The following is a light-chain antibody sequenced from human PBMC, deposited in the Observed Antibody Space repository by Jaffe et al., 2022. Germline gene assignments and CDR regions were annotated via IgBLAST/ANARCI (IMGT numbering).Light chain of an antibody. CDR3: QSYDSSLSGSGV. V-gene: IGLV1-40*01. CDR1: SSNIGAGYD. Sequence: QSVLTQPPSVSGAPGQRVTISCTGSSSNIGAGYDVHWYQQLPGTVPKLLIYGSTNRPSGVPDRFSGSKSGTSASLAITGLQAEDEADYYCQSYDSSLSGSGVFGGGTKLTVL. CDR2: GST. J-gene: IGLJ3*02.